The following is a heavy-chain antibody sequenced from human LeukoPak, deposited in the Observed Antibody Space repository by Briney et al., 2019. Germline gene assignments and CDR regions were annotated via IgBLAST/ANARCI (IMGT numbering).Heavy chain of an antibody. Sequence: DSVEVSCKASGYTFTSYGISWVRQAPGQGLEWMGWISAYNGNTNYAQKLQGRVTMTTDTSTSTAYMELRSLRSDDTAVYYCARPAKIGIPGFTAVYYFDYWGQGTLVTVSS. CDR2: ISAYNGNT. CDR3: ARPAKIGIPGFTAVYYFDY. CDR1: GYTFTSYG. V-gene: IGHV1-18*01. D-gene: IGHD3-16*01. J-gene: IGHJ4*02.